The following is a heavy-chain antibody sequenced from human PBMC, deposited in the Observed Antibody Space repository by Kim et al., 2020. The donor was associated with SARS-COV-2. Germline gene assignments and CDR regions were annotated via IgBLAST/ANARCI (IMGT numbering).Heavy chain of an antibody. D-gene: IGHD2-15*01. Sequence: SETLSLTCAVSGGSISSSNWWSWVGQPPGKGLEWIGEIYHSGSTNYNPSLKSRATISVDKFKHQFSLKPSSATAADTAVHICAREGSVVGAPFDYWGQGT. CDR2: IYHSGST. CDR1: GGSISSSNW. V-gene: IGHV4-4*02. J-gene: IGHJ4*02. CDR3: AREGSVVGAPFDY.